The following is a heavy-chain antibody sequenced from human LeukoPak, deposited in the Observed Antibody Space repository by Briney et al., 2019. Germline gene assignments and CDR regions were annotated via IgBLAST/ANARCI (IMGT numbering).Heavy chain of an antibody. CDR3: AKPSVSGWYYFDS. CDR1: GFTFSSYG. V-gene: IGHV3-30*02. Sequence: PGGSLRLSCAASGFTFSSYGMHWVRQAPGKGLEWVAVIWYDGSNKYYADSVEGRFTISRDNSKNTLYLQMNSLRPEDTAVYYCAKPSVSGWYYFDSWGQGTLVAVSS. CDR2: IWYDGSNK. D-gene: IGHD6-19*01. J-gene: IGHJ4*02.